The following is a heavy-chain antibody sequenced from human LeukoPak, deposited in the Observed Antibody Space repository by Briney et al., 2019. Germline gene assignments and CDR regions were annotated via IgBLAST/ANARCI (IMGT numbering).Heavy chain of an antibody. CDR3: ARHVVPYVSHAFDI. D-gene: IGHD3-22*01. J-gene: IGHJ3*02. CDR2: IIPIFGTA. CDR1: GGTFSSYA. Sequence: SVKVSCKASGGTFSSYAISWVRQAPGQGLEWMGGIIPIFGTANYAQKFQGRVTITTDESTSTAYMELSSLRSEDTAVYYCARHVVPYVSHAFDIWGQGTMVTVSS. V-gene: IGHV1-69*05.